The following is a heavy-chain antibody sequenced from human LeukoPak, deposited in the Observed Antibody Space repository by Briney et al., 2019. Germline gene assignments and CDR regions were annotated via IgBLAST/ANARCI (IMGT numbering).Heavy chain of an antibody. V-gene: IGHV3-21*01. D-gene: IGHD2-15*01. CDR2: ISSSSSYI. Sequence: GGSLRLSCAASGFTFSSYSMNWVRQAPGKGLEWVSSISSSSSYIYYADSVKGRFTISRDNAKNSLYLQMNSLRAEDTAVYYCAREIGDCSGGSCYIDYWGQGTLVTVSS. CDR3: AREIGDCSGGSCYIDY. CDR1: GFTFSSYS. J-gene: IGHJ4*02.